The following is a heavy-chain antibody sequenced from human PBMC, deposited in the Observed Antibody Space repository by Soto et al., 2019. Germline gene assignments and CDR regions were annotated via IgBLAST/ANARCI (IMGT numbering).Heavy chain of an antibody. J-gene: IGHJ4*02. D-gene: IGHD3-3*01. CDR2: IYSGGST. Sequence: GGSLRLSCAASGFTVSSNYMSWVRQAPGKGLEWVSVIYSGGSTYYADSVKGRFTISRDNSKNTLYLQMNSLRAEDTAVYYCARKADYDFWSGYYLDWGQGTLVTVSS. V-gene: IGHV3-66*01. CDR1: GFTVSSNY. CDR3: ARKADYDFWSGYYLD.